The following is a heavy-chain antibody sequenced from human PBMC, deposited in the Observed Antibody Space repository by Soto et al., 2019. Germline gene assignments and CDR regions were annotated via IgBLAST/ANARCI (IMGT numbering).Heavy chain of an antibody. CDR2: IHYSGTT. CDR3: ARPTTDAFDI. V-gene: IGHV4-59*08. CDR1: GGSIIGYN. Sequence: QVQLQESGPGLVKPSETLSLTCTVSGGSIIGYNWNWILQPPGKGLEWIGYIHYSGTTNYNPSLKSRVTMSVDTSKNQFSLKLSSVTAADTAVYYCARPTTDAFDIWGQGTMVSVSS. J-gene: IGHJ3*02.